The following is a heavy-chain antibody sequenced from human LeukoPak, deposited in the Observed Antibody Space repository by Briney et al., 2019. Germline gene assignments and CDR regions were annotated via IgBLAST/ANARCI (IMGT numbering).Heavy chain of an antibody. CDR2: ISYDGSNK. CDR1: GFTFSSYG. V-gene: IGHV3-30*03. CDR3: AREGLWFGELFKGGFDY. D-gene: IGHD3-10*01. Sequence: PGRSLRLSCAASGFTFSSYGMHWVRQAPGKGLEWVAVISYDGSNKYYADSVKGRFTLSRDNSKNTLYLQMNSLRAEDTAVYYCAREGLWFGELFKGGFDYWGQGTLVTVSS. J-gene: IGHJ4*02.